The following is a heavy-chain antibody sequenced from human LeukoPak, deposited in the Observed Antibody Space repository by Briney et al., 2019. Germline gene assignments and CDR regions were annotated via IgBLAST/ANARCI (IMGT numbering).Heavy chain of an antibody. J-gene: IGHJ5*02. Sequence: GGSLRLSCAASGFTFSSYAMNWVRQAPRRGLEWVSGIKGSGSNTYYADSVKGRFTISRDNSKNTLYLQMNSLRAEDTAVYYCARGTTTVTRQDWFDPWGQGTLVTVSS. CDR1: GFTFSSYA. CDR2: IKGSGSNT. CDR3: ARGTTTVTRQDWFDP. V-gene: IGHV3-23*01. D-gene: IGHD4-17*01.